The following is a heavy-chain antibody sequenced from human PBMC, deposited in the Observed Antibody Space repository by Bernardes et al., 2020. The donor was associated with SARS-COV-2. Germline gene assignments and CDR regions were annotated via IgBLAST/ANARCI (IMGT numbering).Heavy chain of an antibody. D-gene: IGHD3-22*01. CDR2: ISSSSSTI. CDR1: GFTFSSYS. J-gene: IGHJ5*02. Sequence: GGSLRLSCAASGFTFSSYSMNWVRQAPGKGLEWVSYISSSSSTIYYADSVKGRFTISRDNAKNSLYLQMNSLRAEDTAVYYCARSIGSGYHSYNWFDPWGQGTLVTVSS. V-gene: IGHV3-48*01. CDR3: ARSIGSGYHSYNWFDP.